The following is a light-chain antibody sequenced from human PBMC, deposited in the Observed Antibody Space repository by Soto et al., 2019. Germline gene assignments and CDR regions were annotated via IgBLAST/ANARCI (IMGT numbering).Light chain of an antibody. CDR1: QYISNY. CDR2: FAS. V-gene: IGKV1-39*01. Sequence: DIQMTQSPSSLSASLGDRVTITCRASQYISNYLNWYQRKPGTAPHLLIYFASSLQTGAPSRFSGSGSGTDFTLTISSLQPEDVATYYCQKCKVAPFTFGGGTKVDIK. CDR3: QKCKVAPFT. J-gene: IGKJ4*01.